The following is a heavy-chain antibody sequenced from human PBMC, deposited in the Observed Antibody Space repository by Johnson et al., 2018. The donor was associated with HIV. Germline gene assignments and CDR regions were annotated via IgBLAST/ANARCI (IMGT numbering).Heavy chain of an antibody. CDR3: ARVGHSGYRSLDI. CDR2: IYSGGST. Sequence: VQLVESGGGLVQPGGSLRLSCAASGFTVSSNYMSWVRQAPGKGLEWVSVIYSGGSTYYADSVKGRFTISRDNSKNTLYLQMNSLRAEDTAVYYWARVGHSGYRSLDIWGQGTMVTVSS. V-gene: IGHV3-66*01. CDR1: GFTVSSNY. D-gene: IGHD3-22*01. J-gene: IGHJ3*02.